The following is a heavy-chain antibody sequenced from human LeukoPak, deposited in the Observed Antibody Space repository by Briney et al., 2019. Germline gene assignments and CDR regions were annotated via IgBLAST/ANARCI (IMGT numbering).Heavy chain of an antibody. CDR3: ARAEGGYDILTGQWSFDS. Sequence: GGSLRLSCAASGFTFSSYSMNGVRQAPGKGLEWVSSISSSSSYIYYADSVKGRFTISRDKAKNSLYLQMNSLRAEDTAVYYCARAEGGYDILTGQWSFDSWGQGTLVTVSS. V-gene: IGHV3-21*01. CDR2: ISSSSSYI. CDR1: GFTFSSYS. J-gene: IGHJ4*02. D-gene: IGHD3-9*01.